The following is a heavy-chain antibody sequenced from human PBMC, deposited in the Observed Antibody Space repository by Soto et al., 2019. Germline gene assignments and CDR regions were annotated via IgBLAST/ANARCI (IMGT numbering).Heavy chain of an antibody. CDR3: AIDWRGDYYFDY. CDR1: GFTFSSYT. J-gene: IGHJ4*02. D-gene: IGHD3-3*01. V-gene: IGHV3-21*01. CDR2: ISSSSSYI. Sequence: EVQLVESGGGLVKPGGSLRLSCAASGFTFSSYTMNWVRQAPGKGLEWVSSISSSSSYIYYADSVKGRFTISRDNAKNSLYLQMNSLRAEDTAVYYCAIDWRGDYYFDYWGKGTLVTVAS.